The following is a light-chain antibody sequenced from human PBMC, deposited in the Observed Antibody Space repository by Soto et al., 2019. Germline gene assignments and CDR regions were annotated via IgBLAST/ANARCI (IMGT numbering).Light chain of an antibody. J-gene: IGLJ1*01. CDR3: HSYDSSLSASV. CDR1: SANIGAGYD. Sequence: QSVLTPTPSVSGAPGQRVTISCTGRSANIGAGYDVHWYQHLPGTAPKLLIYGTTNRPSGVPDRFSGSKSGISASLAITGLQAEDEADYYCHSYDSSLSASVFXAGTKVTVL. CDR2: GTT. V-gene: IGLV1-40*01.